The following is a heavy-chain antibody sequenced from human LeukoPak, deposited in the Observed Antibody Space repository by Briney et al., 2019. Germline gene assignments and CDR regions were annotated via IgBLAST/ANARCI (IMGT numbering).Heavy chain of an antibody. J-gene: IGHJ4*02. CDR2: INPNSGGT. CDR1: GYTFTGPY. Sequence: ASVKVSCKASGYTFTGPYIHWMRQAPGQGLEWMEWINPNSGGTKYAQKFQGRVTMTRDTSISTAYMELSGLRDDDTAAYYCARGRWVYWGQGTLVTVSS. D-gene: IGHD6-13*01. V-gene: IGHV1-2*02. CDR3: ARGRWVY.